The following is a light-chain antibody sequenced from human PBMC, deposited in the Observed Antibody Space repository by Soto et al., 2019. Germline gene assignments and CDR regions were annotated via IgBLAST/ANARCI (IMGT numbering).Light chain of an antibody. CDR3: SSPTKNVAWV. J-gene: IGLJ3*02. CDR1: SGDVGAFNY. Sequence: QSALTQPASVSGSPGQSITISCTGTSGDVGAFNYISWYQQHPGKAPKLLTYEVSYRPSGVSNRFSGSKSGNTASLTISGLQPEDEADYYCSSPTKNVAWVFGGGTKVTVL. V-gene: IGLV2-14*01. CDR2: EVS.